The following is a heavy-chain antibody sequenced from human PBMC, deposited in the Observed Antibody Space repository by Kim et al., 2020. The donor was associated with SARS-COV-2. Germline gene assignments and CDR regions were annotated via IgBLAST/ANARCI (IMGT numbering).Heavy chain of an antibody. V-gene: IGHV3-53*04. Sequence: GGSLRLSCAASGFTVSSNYMSWVRQAPGKGLEWVSVIYSGGSTYYADSVKGRFTISRHNSKNTLYLQMNSLRAEDTAVYYCARVTYSGSYGDYYGMDVWGQGTTVTVSS. CDR1: GFTVSSNY. CDR3: ARVTYSGSYGDYYGMDV. J-gene: IGHJ6*02. D-gene: IGHD1-26*01. CDR2: IYSGGST.